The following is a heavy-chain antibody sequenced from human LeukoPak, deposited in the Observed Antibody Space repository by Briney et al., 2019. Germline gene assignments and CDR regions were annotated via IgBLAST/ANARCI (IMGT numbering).Heavy chain of an antibody. D-gene: IGHD2-2*01. V-gene: IGHV5-51*01. Sequence: GESLKISCKGSGYSFTTYWIGWVRQMPGKGLEWMGIIYPGDSDTRYSPSFQGQVTISADKSISTAYLQWSSLKASDTAMYYCARHKSRRLPADAFDIWGQGTMVTVSS. J-gene: IGHJ3*02. CDR3: ARHKSRRLPADAFDI. CDR2: IYPGDSDT. CDR1: GYSFTTYW.